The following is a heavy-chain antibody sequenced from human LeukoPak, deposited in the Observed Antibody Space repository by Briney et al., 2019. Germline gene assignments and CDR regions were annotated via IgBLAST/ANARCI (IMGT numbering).Heavy chain of an antibody. V-gene: IGHV3-11*01. CDR3: ARALSVTGYYQGFDY. CDR2: IFSSDPTT. J-gene: IGHJ4*02. CDR1: GFTFSDSY. Sequence: PGGSLRFSCAASGFTFSDSYMGWIRQAPGKGLEWVSYIFSSDPTTHYADSVKGRFTISRDNAKKSLYLQMNSLRAEDTAVYYCARALSVTGYYQGFDYWGQGTLVTVSS. D-gene: IGHD3-9*01.